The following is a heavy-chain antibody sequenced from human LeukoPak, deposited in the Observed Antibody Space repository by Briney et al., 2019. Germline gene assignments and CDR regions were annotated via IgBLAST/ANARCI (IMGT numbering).Heavy chain of an antibody. CDR3: AGRVIYAMILPGIYNWFAP. D-gene: IGHD1-1*01. CDR2: IYYTWVT. CDR1: GGSIKSCF. J-gene: IGHJ5*02. V-gene: IGHV4-59*08. Sequence: SETLSLTCTVSGGSIKSCFGRGMRQPPGRGGEGIGYIYYTWVTKYRRSRQGRVTISVDTSNNQFPLQLASVTAAATAVYYCAGRVIYAMILPGIYNWFAPWGEGTLVPVSS.